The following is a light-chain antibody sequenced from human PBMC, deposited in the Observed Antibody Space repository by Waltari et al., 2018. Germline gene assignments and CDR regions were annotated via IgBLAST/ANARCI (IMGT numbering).Light chain of an antibody. CDR1: QSLVHRNGNNY. CDR2: LGS. CDR3: MKSLQTLWT. Sequence: DIVVTQSPLSLPVTPGEPASISCRSSQSLVHRNGNNYLDWYLQKPGQSPQLLIYLGSNRASGVPDRFSGSGSGTDFTLRISRVEAEDVGVYYCMKSLQTLWTFGQGTKVEIK. J-gene: IGKJ1*01. V-gene: IGKV2-28*01.